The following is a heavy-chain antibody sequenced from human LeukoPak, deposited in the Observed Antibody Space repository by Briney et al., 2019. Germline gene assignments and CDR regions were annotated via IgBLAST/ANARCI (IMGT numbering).Heavy chain of an antibody. CDR3: ARASTMIVVVIRSYWYFDL. CDR2: INHRGST. Sequence: SETLSLTCAVYGGSFSGYYWSWIRQPPGKGLEWIGEINHRGSTNYNPSLKSRVTISVDTSKNQFSLKLSSVTAADTAVYYCARASTMIVVVIRSYWYFDLWGRGTLVTVSS. J-gene: IGHJ2*01. D-gene: IGHD3-22*01. V-gene: IGHV4-34*01. CDR1: GGSFSGYY.